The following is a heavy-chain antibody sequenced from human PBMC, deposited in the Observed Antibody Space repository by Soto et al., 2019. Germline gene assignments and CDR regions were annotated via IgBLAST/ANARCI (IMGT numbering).Heavy chain of an antibody. J-gene: IGHJ4*02. CDR2: IIPIFGTA. V-gene: IGHV1-69*13. CDR1: GGTFSSYA. D-gene: IGHD5-18*01. CDR3: ARRPGHTAMTEYYVDY. Sequence: GASVKVSCKASGGTFSSYAISWVRQAPGQGLEWMGGIIPIFGTANYAQKFQGRVTITADESTSTAYMELSSLRSEDTAVYYCARRPGHTAMTEYYVDYWGQGKLVTLSS.